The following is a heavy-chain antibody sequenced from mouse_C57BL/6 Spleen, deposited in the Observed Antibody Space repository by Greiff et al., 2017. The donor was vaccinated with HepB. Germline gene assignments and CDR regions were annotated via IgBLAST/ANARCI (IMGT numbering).Heavy chain of an antibody. CDR2: IHPSDRDT. Sequence: QVQLQQPGAELVKPGASVKVSCKASGYTFTSNWMHWVKQRPGQGLEWIGRIHPSDRDTNYNQKFKGKATLTVDKSSSTAYMQLSSLTSEDSAVYYCAIWGNDGYYEWFAYWGQGTLVTVSA. D-gene: IGHD2-3*01. V-gene: IGHV1-74*01. CDR3: AIWGNDGYYEWFAY. J-gene: IGHJ3*01. CDR1: GYTFTSNW.